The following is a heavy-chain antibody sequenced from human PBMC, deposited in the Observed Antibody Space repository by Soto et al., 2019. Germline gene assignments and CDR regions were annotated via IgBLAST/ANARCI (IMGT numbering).Heavy chain of an antibody. J-gene: IGHJ6*02. CDR1: GYTFTSYY. CDR2: INPSGGST. CDR3: ARDQRFSDILTGYYPPCGMDV. V-gene: IGHV1-46*01. D-gene: IGHD3-9*01. Sequence: ASVKVSCKASGYTFTSYYMHWVRQAPGQGLEWMGIINPSGGSTSYAQKFQGRVTMTRDTSTSTVYMELSSLRSEDTAVYYCARDQRFSDILTGYYPPCGMDVWGQGTTVTVS.